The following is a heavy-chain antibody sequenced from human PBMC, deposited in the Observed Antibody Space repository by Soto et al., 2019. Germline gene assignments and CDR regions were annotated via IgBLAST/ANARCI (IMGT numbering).Heavy chain of an antibody. Sequence: QVQLVQSGAEVKKPGSSVKVSCKASGGTFSSYAISWVRQAPGQGLEWMGGIIPIFGTANYAQKFQGRVTITADESTSTAYLELSSLRSEYTAVYYCARGNVVTTLASEYYYYYGMDVWGQGTTVTVCS. V-gene: IGHV1-69*12. J-gene: IGHJ6*02. CDR3: ARGNVVTTLASEYYYYYGMDV. D-gene: IGHD4-4*01. CDR1: GGTFSSYA. CDR2: IIPIFGTA.